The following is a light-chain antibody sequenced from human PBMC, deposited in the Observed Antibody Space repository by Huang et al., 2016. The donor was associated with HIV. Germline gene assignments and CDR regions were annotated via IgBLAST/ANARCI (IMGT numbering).Light chain of an antibody. CDR2: GAS. CDR1: QGITDD. CDR3: LQDHNYPRT. V-gene: IGKV1-6*01. J-gene: IGKJ1*01. Sequence: AIQMTQSPSSLSASVGDRVTITCRASQGITDDLAWYQQKPGKAPKLLISGASTLRSGVRSRFSGSGSGTDFTLTISSLQPEDYATYYCLQDHNYPRTFGQGTKVEI.